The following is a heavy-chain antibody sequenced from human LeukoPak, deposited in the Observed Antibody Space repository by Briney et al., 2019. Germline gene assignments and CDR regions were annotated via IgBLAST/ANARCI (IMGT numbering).Heavy chain of an antibody. CDR3: SRDPNGDYVGAFDFQR. CDR1: GLTFSSYA. D-gene: IGHD4-17*01. CDR2: IRGSGGGT. J-gene: IGHJ1*01. Sequence: GGSLRLSCAVSGLTFSSYAMTWVRQAPGRGLEWVSSIRGSGGGTDYAGSVRGRFTISRDNSENTLYLQMNSLRAEDTAIYYCSRDPNGDYVGAFDFQRWGQGTLVTVSS. V-gene: IGHV3-23*01.